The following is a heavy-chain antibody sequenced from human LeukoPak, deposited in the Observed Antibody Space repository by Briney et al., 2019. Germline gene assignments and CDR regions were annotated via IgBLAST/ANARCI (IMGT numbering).Heavy chain of an antibody. CDR1: GGSFSGYY. J-gene: IGHJ4*02. D-gene: IGHD3-10*01. CDR2: INHSGST. Sequence: SETLSLTCAVYGGSFSGYYWSWIRQPPGKGLEWIGEINHSGSTNFNPSLKSRVTISVDTSKNQFSLKLSSVTAADTAVYYCARGFRGPNFDYWGQGTLVTVSS. V-gene: IGHV4-34*01. CDR3: ARGFRGPNFDY.